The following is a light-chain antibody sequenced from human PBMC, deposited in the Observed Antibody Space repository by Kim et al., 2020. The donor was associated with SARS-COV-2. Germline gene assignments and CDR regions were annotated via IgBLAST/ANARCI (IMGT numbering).Light chain of an antibody. CDR2: YDS. CDR1: NIGSNS. V-gene: IGLV3-21*04. CDR3: QVWDSRTDHVV. Sequence: APGRTASITCGGTNIGSNSVHWYQQKSGQAPVMVKYYDSDRPSGIPERFSGSNSGNTATLTISRVEAGDEADYYCQVWDSRTDHVVFGGGTKLTVL. J-gene: IGLJ2*01.